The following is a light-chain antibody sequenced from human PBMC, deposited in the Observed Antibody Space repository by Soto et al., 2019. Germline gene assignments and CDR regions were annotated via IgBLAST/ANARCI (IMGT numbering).Light chain of an antibody. J-gene: IGKJ5*01. Sequence: MLLSQSPATLSLSPGERAALSCRASQSVSRYLAWYQQKPGQAPRLLIYDASNWATGIPARFSGSVSGTDFTLTITSPEPEDFAVYYCQQRSSWPITFGQGTRLEIK. CDR2: DAS. V-gene: IGKV3-11*01. CDR1: QSVSRY. CDR3: QQRSSWPIT.